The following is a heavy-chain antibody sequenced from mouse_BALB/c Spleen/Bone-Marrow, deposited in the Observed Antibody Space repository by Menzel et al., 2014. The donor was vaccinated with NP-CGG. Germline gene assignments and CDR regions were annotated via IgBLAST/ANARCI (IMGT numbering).Heavy chain of an antibody. V-gene: IGHV14-3*02. D-gene: IGHD1-1*01. CDR3: VYGRDWYFDV. CDR2: IDPANGNT. CDR1: GFNIKDTY. Sequence: EVQLQQSGAELVKPGASVKLSCTASGFNIKDTYMHWVKERPEQGLEWIGRIDPANGNTKYDPKFQGKATITADTSSNTAYRQLSSLTSEDTAVYYCVYGRDWYFDVWGAGTTVTVSS. J-gene: IGHJ1*01.